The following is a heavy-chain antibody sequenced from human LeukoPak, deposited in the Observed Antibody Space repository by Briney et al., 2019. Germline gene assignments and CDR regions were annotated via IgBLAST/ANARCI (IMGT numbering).Heavy chain of an antibody. J-gene: IGHJ5*02. V-gene: IGHV3-33*01. Sequence: PGGSLRLSCAASGFTFSSYGMHWVRQAPGKGLEWVAVIWYDGSNKYYADSVKGRFTISKDNSNNMVFLQMDRLRAEDTAVYYCARLWGGNGYSGGSLNLWGQGTLVTVSS. CDR1: GFTFSSYG. CDR2: IWYDGSNK. D-gene: IGHD3-16*01. CDR3: ARLWGGNGYSGGSLNL.